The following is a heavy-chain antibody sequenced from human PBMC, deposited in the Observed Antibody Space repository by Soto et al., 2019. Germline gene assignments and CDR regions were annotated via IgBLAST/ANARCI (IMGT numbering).Heavy chain of an antibody. D-gene: IGHD4-17*01. J-gene: IGHJ3*01. Sequence: GGSLRLFCAASGFTFSTYAMSWVRQAPGKGLEWVSAISGSGSDTYHADSVKGRFTISRDNSISTLYLQMNSLRTEDTAVYYCAHPRGYGVFDAYDFWGQGAMVTVSS. V-gene: IGHV3-23*01. CDR2: ISGSGSDT. CDR1: GFTFSTYA. CDR3: AHPRGYGVFDAYDF.